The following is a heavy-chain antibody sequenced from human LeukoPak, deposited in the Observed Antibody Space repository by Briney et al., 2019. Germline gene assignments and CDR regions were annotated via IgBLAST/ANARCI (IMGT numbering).Heavy chain of an antibody. V-gene: IGHV4-59*01. CDR2: IYYSGST. D-gene: IGHD3-10*01. CDR3: ARAGVVRGVHLFDY. J-gene: IGHJ4*02. CDR1: GGSISSYY. Sequence: SETLSLACTVSGGSISSYYWSWIRQPPGKGLEWIGYIYYSGSTNYNPSLKSRVTISVDTSKNQFSLKLSSVTAADTAVYYCARAGVVRGVHLFDYWGQGTLVTVSS.